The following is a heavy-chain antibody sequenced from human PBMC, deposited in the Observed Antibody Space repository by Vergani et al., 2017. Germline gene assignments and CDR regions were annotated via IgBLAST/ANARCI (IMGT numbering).Heavy chain of an antibody. V-gene: IGHV1-24*01. CDR2: FDPEDGET. D-gene: IGHD6-19*01. J-gene: IGHJ6*02. CDR1: GYTLTELS. CDR3: AVGGWYVGYYYYGMDV. Sequence: QVQLVQSGAEVKKPGASVKVSCKVSGYTLTELSMHWVRQAPGKGLEWMGGFDPEDGETIYAQKFQGRVTMTEDTSTDTAYMGRSSLRSEDTAVYYCAVGGWYVGYYYYGMDVWGQGTTVTVSS.